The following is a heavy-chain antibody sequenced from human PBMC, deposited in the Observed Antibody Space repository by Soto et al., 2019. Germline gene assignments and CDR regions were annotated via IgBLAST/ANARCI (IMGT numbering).Heavy chain of an antibody. CDR3: AXAIRYDILTRSNLPFDP. Sequence: SETLSLTCTVSGGSVSSGSYYWSWIRQPPGKGLEWIGYIYYSGSTNYNPSLKSRVTISVDTSKNQFSLKLSSVTAADTAVYYCAXAIRYDILTRSNLPFDPWGQGTLVTVSS. V-gene: IGHV4-61*01. CDR2: IYYSGST. J-gene: IGHJ5*02. CDR1: GGSVSSGSYY. D-gene: IGHD3-9*01.